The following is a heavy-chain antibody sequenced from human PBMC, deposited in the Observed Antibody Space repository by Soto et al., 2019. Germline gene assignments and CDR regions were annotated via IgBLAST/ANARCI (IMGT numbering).Heavy chain of an antibody. CDR3: TRGIRGSSGWSYYYGMDL. D-gene: IGHD6-19*01. Sequence: EVQLVESGGGLVQPGGSLRLSCAASGFTFSNYWMSWVRQAPGKGLEWVANIKQDGSEEYYVDSVKGRFTISRDNANNSLYLQMSSLRADDTAVYYCTRGIRGSSGWSYYYGMDLWGQGTTVTVSS. CDR1: GFTFSNYW. CDR2: IKQDGSEE. J-gene: IGHJ6*02. V-gene: IGHV3-7*03.